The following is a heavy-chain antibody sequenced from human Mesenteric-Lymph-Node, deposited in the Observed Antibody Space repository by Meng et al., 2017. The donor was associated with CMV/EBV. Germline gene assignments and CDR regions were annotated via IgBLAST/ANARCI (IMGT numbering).Heavy chain of an antibody. J-gene: IGHJ4*02. Sequence: GGSLRLSCVVSGFTFSDYGMSWVRQAPGKGLEWVSSISSRSSYINYADSVKGRFTISRDNAKNSLSLQMNSLRVEDTAVYYCARASLYHLLGGGFFDYWGQGKLVTVSS. D-gene: IGHD2-8*01. CDR3: ARASLYHLLGGGFFDY. CDR1: GFTFSDYG. V-gene: IGHV3-21*01. CDR2: ISSRSSYI.